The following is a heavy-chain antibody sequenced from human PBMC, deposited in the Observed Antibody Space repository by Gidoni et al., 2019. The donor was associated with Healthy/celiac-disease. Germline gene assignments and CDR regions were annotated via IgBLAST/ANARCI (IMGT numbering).Heavy chain of an antibody. CDR2: IYYSGST. J-gene: IGHJ4*02. CDR3: ARIYDFWSGYYSGPKPYFDY. Sequence: QLQLQESGPGLVKPSETLSLTCTVSGGSISSSSYYWGWIRQPPGKGLEWIGSIYYSGSTYYNPSLKSRVTISVDTSKNQFSLKLSSVTAADTAVYYCARIYDFWSGYYSGPKPYFDYWGQGTLVTVSS. D-gene: IGHD3-3*01. V-gene: IGHV4-39*01. CDR1: GGSISSSSYY.